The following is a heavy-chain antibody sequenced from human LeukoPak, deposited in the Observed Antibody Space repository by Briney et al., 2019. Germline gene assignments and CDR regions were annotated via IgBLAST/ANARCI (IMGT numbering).Heavy chain of an antibody. V-gene: IGHV4-34*01. D-gene: IGHD5-18*01. Sequence: SETLSLTCAVYGGSFSGYYWSWIRQPPGKGLEWIGEINHSGSTNYNPSLKSRVTISVDTFKNQFSLKLSSVTAADTAVYYCARGRGGYRVADWFDPWGQGTLVTVSS. CDR2: INHSGST. CDR1: GGSFSGYY. J-gene: IGHJ5*02. CDR3: ARGRGGYRVADWFDP.